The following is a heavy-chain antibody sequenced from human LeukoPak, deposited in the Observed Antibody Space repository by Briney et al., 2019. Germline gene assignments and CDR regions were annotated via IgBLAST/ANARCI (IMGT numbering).Heavy chain of an antibody. Sequence: ASVKVSCKASGGTFSSYAINWVRQATGQGLEWMGWMNPNSGNTGYAQKFQGRVTMTRNTSISTAYMELSSLRSEDTAVYYCARAKTGIAVDYWGQGTLVTVSS. CDR1: GGTFSSYA. V-gene: IGHV1-8*02. J-gene: IGHJ4*02. CDR3: ARAKTGIAVDY. D-gene: IGHD6-13*01. CDR2: MNPNSGNT.